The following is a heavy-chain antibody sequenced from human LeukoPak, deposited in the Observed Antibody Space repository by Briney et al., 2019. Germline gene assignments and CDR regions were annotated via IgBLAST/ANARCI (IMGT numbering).Heavy chain of an antibody. J-gene: IGHJ5*02. V-gene: IGHV1-18*01. CDR1: SYTFTNNG. D-gene: IGHD5-12*01. CDR3: AREGAISGYKGNWFDP. CDR2: ISVYNGNT. Sequence: ASVKVSCKASSYTFTNNGISWVRQAPGQGLEWTGWISVYNGNTNYAQKLQGRVTMTIDKSTSTAYLELRSLRSDDTAVYYCAREGAISGYKGNWFDPWGQGTLVTVSS.